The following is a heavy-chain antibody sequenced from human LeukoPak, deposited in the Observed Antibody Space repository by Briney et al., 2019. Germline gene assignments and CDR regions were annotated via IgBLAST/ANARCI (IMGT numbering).Heavy chain of an antibody. J-gene: IGHJ3*02. CDR1: GGSISRDY. CDR3: ARVGDPYDSSGLDAFDI. D-gene: IGHD3-22*01. V-gene: IGHV4-59*01. CDR2: IYYTGST. Sequence: SETLSLTCTVSGGSISRDYWSWIRQPPGKGLEWIGYIYYTGSTNYNPSLKSRVTISVDTSKNQFSLKLSSVTAADTAVYYCARVGDPYDSSGLDAFDIWGQGTMVTVSS.